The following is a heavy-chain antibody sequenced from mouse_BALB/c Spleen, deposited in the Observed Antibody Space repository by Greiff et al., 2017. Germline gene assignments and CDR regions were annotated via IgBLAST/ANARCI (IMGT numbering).Heavy chain of an antibody. V-gene: IGHV2-9*02. CDR2: IWAGGST. D-gene: IGHD4-1*01. Sequence: QVHVKQSGPGLVAPSQSLSITCTVSGFSLTSYGVHWVRQPPGKGLEWLGVIWAGGSTNYNSALMSRLSISKDNSKSQVFLKMNSLQTDDTAMYYCARGELGRGIAYWGQGTLVTVSA. CDR1: GFSLTSYG. CDR3: ARGELGRGIAY. J-gene: IGHJ3*01.